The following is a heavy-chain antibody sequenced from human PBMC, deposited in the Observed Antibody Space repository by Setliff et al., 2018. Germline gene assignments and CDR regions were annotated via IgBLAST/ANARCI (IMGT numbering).Heavy chain of an antibody. CDR1: GYTFSNYG. CDR3: ARVESMVRGKNILRHFDY. CDR2: VTIYNGNT. V-gene: IGHV1-18*01. D-gene: IGHD3-10*01. Sequence: ASVKVSCKASGYTFSNYGVTWVRQAPGQGLEWMGWVTIYNGNTKYAQKLQGRLTLTTDISTSTAYMELGSLTTDDTAVYYCARVESMVRGKNILRHFDYWGQGIQVTVS. J-gene: IGHJ4*02.